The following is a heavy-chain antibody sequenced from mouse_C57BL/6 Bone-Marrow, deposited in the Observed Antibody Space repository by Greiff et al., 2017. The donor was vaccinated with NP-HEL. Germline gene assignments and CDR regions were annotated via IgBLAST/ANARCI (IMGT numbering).Heavy chain of an antibody. CDR2: IDPENGDT. V-gene: IGHV14-4*01. Sequence: VQLQQSGAELVRPGASVKLSCTASGFNIKDDYMHWVKQRPEQGLEWIGWIDPENGDTEYASKFQGKATITADTSSNTAYLQLSSLTSEDTAVYYCTSTMVTPWYFDVWGTGTTVTVSS. J-gene: IGHJ1*03. CDR3: TSTMVTPWYFDV. D-gene: IGHD2-1*01. CDR1: GFNIKDDY.